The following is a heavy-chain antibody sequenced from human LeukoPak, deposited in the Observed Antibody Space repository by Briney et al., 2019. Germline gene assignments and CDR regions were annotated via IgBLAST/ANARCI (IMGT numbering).Heavy chain of an antibody. D-gene: IGHD3-3*02. CDR1: GGSITSSSYY. V-gene: IGHV4-39*01. CDR2: IYYSGST. CDR3: ARHLISPGYFDY. J-gene: IGHJ4*02. Sequence: SETLSLTCTVSGGSITSSSYYWGWIRQPPGKGLEWIGSIYYSGSTYYNPSLKSRVTISVDAPKNQFSLKLSSVTAADTAVYYCARHLISPGYFDYWGQGTLVTVSS.